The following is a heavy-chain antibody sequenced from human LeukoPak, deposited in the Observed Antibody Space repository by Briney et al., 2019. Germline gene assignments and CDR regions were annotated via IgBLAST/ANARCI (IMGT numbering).Heavy chain of an antibody. Sequence: GGSLRLSCAASGFTFNSYTMNWVRQAPGKGLEWVSYISSSGSTIYYADSVKGRFTVSRDNAKNSLDLQMNSLRADDTAVYYCVRDRGISFYFDYWGQGTLVTVSS. D-gene: IGHD3-16*02. V-gene: IGHV3-48*01. CDR2: ISSSGSTI. J-gene: IGHJ4*02. CDR3: VRDRGISFYFDY. CDR1: GFTFNSYT.